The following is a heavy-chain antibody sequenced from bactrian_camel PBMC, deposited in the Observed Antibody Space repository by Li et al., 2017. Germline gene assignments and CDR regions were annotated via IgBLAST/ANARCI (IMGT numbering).Heavy chain of an antibody. Sequence: HVQLVESGGGLVQPGGSLRLSCTASGYSWGCRAWFRQAPGKEREGVAAINRDGGRTVYADSMKGRFTISRDNTKNTLSLQLNSLKTEDTAMYYCVPSYPVYLYFSDYANIGWGQGTQVTVS. V-gene: IGHV3S26*01. J-gene: IGHJ4*01. CDR1: GYSWGC. CDR2: INRDGGRT. D-gene: IGHD4*01. CDR3: VPSYPVYLYFSDYANIG.